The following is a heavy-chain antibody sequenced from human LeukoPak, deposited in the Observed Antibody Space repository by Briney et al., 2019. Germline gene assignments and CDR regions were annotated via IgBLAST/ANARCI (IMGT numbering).Heavy chain of an antibody. CDR3: ARAITIFGVVTRVSWFDP. J-gene: IGHJ5*02. CDR2: INPNSGGT. V-gene: IGHV1-2*06. Sequence: ASVKVSCKASGGTFSSYAISWVRQAPGQGLEWMGRINPNSGGTNYAQKFQGRVTMTRDTSISTAYMELSRLRSDDTAVYYCARAITIFGVVTRVSWFDPWGQGTLVTVSS. D-gene: IGHD3-3*01. CDR1: GGTFSSYA.